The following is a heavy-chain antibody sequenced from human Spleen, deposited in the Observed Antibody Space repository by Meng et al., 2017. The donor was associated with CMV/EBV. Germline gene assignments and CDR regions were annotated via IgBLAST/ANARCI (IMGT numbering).Heavy chain of an antibody. CDR2: ININNGGT. D-gene: IGHD2-2*02. Sequence: ASVKVSCKASGYTFTGYYIHWVRQAPGQGFEWMGFININNGGTRSAQKLQGRVTMTRDTSISTAYMDLSRLTSDDTAMYYCVREGYYCRSTNCYKSFDYWGQGTLVTVSS. V-gene: IGHV1-2*02. J-gene: IGHJ4*02. CDR3: VREGYYCRSTNCYKSFDY. CDR1: GYTFTGYY.